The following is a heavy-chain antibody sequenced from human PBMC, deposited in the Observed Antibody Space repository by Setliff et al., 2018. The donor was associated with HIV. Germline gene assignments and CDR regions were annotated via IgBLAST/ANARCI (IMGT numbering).Heavy chain of an antibody. J-gene: IGHJ4*02. V-gene: IGHV1-18*01. Sequence: ASVKVSCKASGYTFTNYGIAWVRQAPGQGLEWMGWISAYNGNIKYSQKLQGRVTMTTDTSTSTAHMELRSLRSADTAMYFCARDHIDWPEGPDYWGQGTLVTVSS. CDR2: ISAYNGNI. CDR3: ARDHIDWPEGPDY. D-gene: IGHD3-9*01. CDR1: GYTFTNYG.